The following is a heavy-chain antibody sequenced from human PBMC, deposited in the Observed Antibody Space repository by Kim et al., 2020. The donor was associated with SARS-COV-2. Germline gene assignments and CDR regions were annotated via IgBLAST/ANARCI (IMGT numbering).Heavy chain of an antibody. Sequence: GGSLRLSCAASGFTFDDYTMHWVRQAPGKGLEWVSLISWDGGSTYYADSVKGRFTISRDNSKNSLYLQMNSLRTEDTALYYCAKDGGIGYSGYEYYFDYWGQGTLVTVSS. CDR2: ISWDGGST. CDR1: GFTFDDYT. J-gene: IGHJ4*02. V-gene: IGHV3-43*01. CDR3: AKDGGIGYSGYEYYFDY. D-gene: IGHD5-12*01.